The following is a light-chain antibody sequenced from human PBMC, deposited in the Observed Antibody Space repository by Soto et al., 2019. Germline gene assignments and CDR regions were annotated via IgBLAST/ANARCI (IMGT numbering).Light chain of an antibody. V-gene: IGLV2-14*01. CDR1: SSDVGGYNY. CDR3: SSYTSSSTVI. J-gene: IGLJ2*01. CDR2: DVT. Sequence: QPASVSGSPGQSIAISCTGSSSDVGGYNYVSWYQQHSGKAPKLIIYDVTNRPSGVSDRFSGSKSGNTASLTISGLQAEDEAEYYCSSYTSSSTVIFGGGTQLTVL.